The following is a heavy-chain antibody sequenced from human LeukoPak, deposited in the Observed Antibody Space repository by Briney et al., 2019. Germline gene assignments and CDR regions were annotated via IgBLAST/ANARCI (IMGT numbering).Heavy chain of an antibody. J-gene: IGHJ4*02. CDR1: GGSIDSYY. D-gene: IGHD2-2*01. V-gene: IGHV4-59*01. CDR3: ARVYQSAEYYFDY. CDR2: IYYTGST. Sequence: PSETLSLTCTVSGGSIDSYYWSWIWQPPGKGLEWIGYIYYTGSTEYHPSLKSRVTISLDTSKNQFSLKLTSVTAADTAVYYCARVYQSAEYYFDYWGQGTLVTVSS.